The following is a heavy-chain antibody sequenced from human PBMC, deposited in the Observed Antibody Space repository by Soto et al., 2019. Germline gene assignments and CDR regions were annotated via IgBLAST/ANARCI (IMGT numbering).Heavy chain of an antibody. CDR1: GYTFTSYA. V-gene: IGHV1-3*01. J-gene: IGHJ6*03. CDR2: INAGNGNT. D-gene: IGHD3-3*01. CDR3: ARDTIFGVVTDYYYYMDV. Sequence: ASVKVSCKASGYTFTSYAMHWVRQAPGQRLEWMGWINAGNGNTKYSQKLQGRVTITRDTSASTAYMELSSLRSEDTAVYYCARDTIFGVVTDYYYYMDVWGKGTTVTVSS.